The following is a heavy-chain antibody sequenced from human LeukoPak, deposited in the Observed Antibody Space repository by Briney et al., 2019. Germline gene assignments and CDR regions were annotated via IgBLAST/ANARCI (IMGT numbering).Heavy chain of an antibody. J-gene: IGHJ6*02. Sequence: GASVKVSCKASGYTFTSYDINWVRQAPGQGLEWMGWMNPNSGNTGYAQKFQGRVTMTRNTSISTAYMELSSLRSEDTAVYYCARDPPRIVVVVAATNYYGMDVWGQGTTVTVSS. CDR1: GYTFTSYD. CDR3: ARDPPRIVVVVAATNYYGMDV. D-gene: IGHD2-15*01. CDR2: MNPNSGNT. V-gene: IGHV1-8*01.